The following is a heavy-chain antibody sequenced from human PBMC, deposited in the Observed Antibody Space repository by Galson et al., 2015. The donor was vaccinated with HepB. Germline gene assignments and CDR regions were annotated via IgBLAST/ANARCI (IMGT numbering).Heavy chain of an antibody. V-gene: IGHV1-24*01. J-gene: IGHJ4*02. CDR3: ATAELWSGYFDY. CDR2: SDPESGER. CDR1: GYTLTEIS. D-gene: IGHD3-3*01. Sequence: SVKVSCKVSGYTLTEISMYWLRRVPGKGLEFMGGSDPESGERMYGQTFQGRVTLTEDTTTDTAHMELRSLRSEDTALYYCATAELWSGYFDYWGQGTLVTVSS.